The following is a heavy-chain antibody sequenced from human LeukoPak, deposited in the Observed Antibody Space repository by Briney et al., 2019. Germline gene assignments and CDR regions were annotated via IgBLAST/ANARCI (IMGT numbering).Heavy chain of an antibody. Sequence: PSETLSLTCTVSGYSISSVYYWGWIRQPPGKGLEWIGNIYYSGSTYYNPSLKSRVTISVDTSKNQFSLKLSSVTAADTAVYYCAEFPIVGATVSLYWGQGTLVTVSS. D-gene: IGHD1-26*01. CDR2: IYYSGST. CDR3: AEFPIVGATVSLY. V-gene: IGHV4-38-2*02. J-gene: IGHJ4*02. CDR1: GYSISSVYY.